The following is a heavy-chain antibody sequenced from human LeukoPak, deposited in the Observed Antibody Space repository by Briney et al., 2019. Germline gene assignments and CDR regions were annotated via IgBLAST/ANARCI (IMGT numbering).Heavy chain of an antibody. J-gene: IGHJ4*02. V-gene: IGHV3-33*08. CDR2: IWFDVSNK. CDR1: GFTFSTYA. Sequence: GGSLRLSCSASGFTFSTYAMHWVRQAPGKGLEWVAIIWFDVSNKYYADSVKGRFTISRDNSKNTLYLQMNSLRAEDTAVYYCARDGAGTSFDYWGQGTLVTVSS. D-gene: IGHD6-19*01. CDR3: ARDGAGTSFDY.